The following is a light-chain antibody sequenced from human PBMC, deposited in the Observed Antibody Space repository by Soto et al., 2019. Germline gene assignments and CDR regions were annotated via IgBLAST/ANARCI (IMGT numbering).Light chain of an antibody. CDR3: CSYAGTRTSWV. CDR1: SSDVGTFNL. CDR2: EGT. Sequence: QSALTQPASVSGFRGQSITMSCTGSSSDVGTFNLVSWFQQHPGKAPKLLIFEGTKRPSGVSDRFSGSKSGNTASLTISGLQAEDEADYHCCSYAGTRTSWVFGAGTKVTVL. J-gene: IGLJ1*01. V-gene: IGLV2-23*01.